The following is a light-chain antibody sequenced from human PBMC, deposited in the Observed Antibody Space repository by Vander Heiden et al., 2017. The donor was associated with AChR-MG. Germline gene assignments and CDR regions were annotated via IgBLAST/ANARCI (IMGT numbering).Light chain of an antibody. CDR3: SSYTTSTSRL. CDR2: DVN. CDR1: STDVGAYNY. J-gene: IGLJ1*01. V-gene: IGLV2-14*03. Sequence: QSALTQPASVPGAPGQSITISCTGTSTDVGAYNYVSWYQQHPGHAPQLIIYDVNNRPSGASDRFSGSKSGNTASLTISGLQAEDEADYYCSSYTTSTSRLFGTGTKVTVL.